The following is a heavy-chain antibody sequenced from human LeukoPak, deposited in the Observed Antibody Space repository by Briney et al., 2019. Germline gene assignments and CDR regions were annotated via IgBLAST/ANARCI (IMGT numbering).Heavy chain of an antibody. Sequence: GGSLRLSCAASGFTFSSYGMHWVRQAPGKGLEWVAVISYDGSNKYYADSVKGRFTISRDNSKNTLYLQMNSLRAEDTAVYYCAKYDSSGYLGSYWGQGTLVTVSS. V-gene: IGHV3-30*18. D-gene: IGHD3-22*01. CDR3: AKYDSSGYLGSY. CDR2: ISYDGSNK. CDR1: GFTFSSYG. J-gene: IGHJ4*02.